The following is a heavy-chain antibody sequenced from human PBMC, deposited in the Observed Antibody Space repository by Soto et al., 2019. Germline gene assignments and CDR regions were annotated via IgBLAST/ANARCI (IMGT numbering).Heavy chain of an antibody. CDR3: AEIAAPLYYYYGMDV. CDR2: IITGSGST. D-gene: IGHD6-6*01. J-gene: IGHJ6*02. V-gene: IGHV3-23*01. CDR1: GFTFTTYA. Sequence: PGGSLRLSCAASGFTFTTYAMSWVRQAPGKGLEWVSAIITGSGSTYYADSVKGRFTISSDNTKNTLYLQMNSLRADDTAVYYCAEIAAPLYYYYGMDVWGQGTTVTVSS.